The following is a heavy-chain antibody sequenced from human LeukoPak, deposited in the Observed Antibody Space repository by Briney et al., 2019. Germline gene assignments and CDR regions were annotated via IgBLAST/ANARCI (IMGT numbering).Heavy chain of an antibody. J-gene: IGHJ4*02. V-gene: IGHV1-18*01. CDR3: ARDKYYYDSSDDPRFDY. Sequence: ASVKVSCKASGYTFTSYGISWVRQAPGQGLEWMGWISAYNGNTNYAQKLQGRVTMTTDTSTSTAYMELRSLRSDDTAVYYCARDKYYYDSSDDPRFDYWGQGTLVTVSS. CDR2: ISAYNGNT. CDR1: GYTFTSYG. D-gene: IGHD3-22*01.